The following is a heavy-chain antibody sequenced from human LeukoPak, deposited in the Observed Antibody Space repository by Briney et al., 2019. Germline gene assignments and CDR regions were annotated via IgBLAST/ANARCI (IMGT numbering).Heavy chain of an antibody. CDR1: GGSISSGDYY. CDR3: ASIYCGGDCYLDY. Sequence: SQTLSLTCTVSGGSISSGDYYWSWIRQPPGKGLEWIGYIYYSGSTYYNPSLKSRVTISVDTSRNQFPLKLSSVTAADTAVYYCASIYCGGDCYLDYWGQGTLVTVSS. CDR2: IYYSGST. V-gene: IGHV4-30-4*01. D-gene: IGHD2-21*02. J-gene: IGHJ4*02.